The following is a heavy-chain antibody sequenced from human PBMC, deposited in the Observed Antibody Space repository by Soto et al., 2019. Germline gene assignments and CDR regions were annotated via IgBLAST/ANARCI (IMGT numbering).Heavy chain of an antibody. D-gene: IGHD6-13*01. CDR1: GFSFGSFA. J-gene: IGHJ4*02. Sequence: GGSLRLAWAASGFSFGSFAIGWVRQAPGRGLEWVSGISDTGGSTYYADSVKGRFTISRDNSKNTLFLQMKSLRAEDTAVYYCARRGPGTYFDYWGQGTLVTVSS. CDR2: ISDTGGST. V-gene: IGHV3-23*01. CDR3: ARRGPGTYFDY.